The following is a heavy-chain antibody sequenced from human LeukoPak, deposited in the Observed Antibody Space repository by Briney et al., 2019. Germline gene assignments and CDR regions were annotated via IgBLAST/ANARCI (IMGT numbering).Heavy chain of an antibody. CDR3: ARESSGWYLDY. V-gene: IGHV1-18*01. CDR2: ISAYNGNT. Sequence: ASVKVSCKASGYTFTSFGIDWVRQAPGQGLEWMGWISAYNGNTNYAQKLQGRVTMTTDTSTTTAYMELRSLRSDDTAVYYCARESSGWYLDYWGQGTLVTVSS. J-gene: IGHJ4*02. D-gene: IGHD6-19*01. CDR1: GYTFTSFG.